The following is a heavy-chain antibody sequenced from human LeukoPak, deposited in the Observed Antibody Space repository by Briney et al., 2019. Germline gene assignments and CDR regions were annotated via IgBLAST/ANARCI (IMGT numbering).Heavy chain of an antibody. CDR2: MNPNSGNT. Sequence: ASVKVSCKASGYTFTSYDINWVRQATGQGLEWMGWMNPNSGNTGYAQKFQGRVTMTRNTSISTAYMELSSLRSEDTAVYYCARRPVRGYCSGGSCYGNWFDPWGQGTLVTVSS. V-gene: IGHV1-8*01. D-gene: IGHD2-15*01. CDR3: ARRPVRGYCSGGSCYGNWFDP. J-gene: IGHJ5*02. CDR1: GYTFTSYD.